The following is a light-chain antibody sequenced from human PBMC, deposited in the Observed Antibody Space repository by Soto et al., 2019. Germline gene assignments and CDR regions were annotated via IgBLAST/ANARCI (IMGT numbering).Light chain of an antibody. J-gene: IGKJ1*01. CDR2: QAS. V-gene: IGKV1-5*03. CDR3: QQYKSYSWT. Sequence: DIQMTQSPSTLSASVGDTVTITCRASRDIITWLAWYQHKPGKAPNLLIYQASTLEDGVPSRFSGSGSGTEFTLTISSLQPDDFATYYCQQYKSYSWTFGQGTKVEI. CDR1: RDIITW.